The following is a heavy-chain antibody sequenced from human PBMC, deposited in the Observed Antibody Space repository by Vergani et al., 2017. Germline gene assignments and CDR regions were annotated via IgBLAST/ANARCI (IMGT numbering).Heavy chain of an antibody. Sequence: QLQLQESGPGLVKPSETLSLTCTVSGGSISSYYWSWIRQPAGKGLEWIGRIYTRGSTNYNPSLKSRVTMSVDTSKNQFSLKLSSVTAADTAVYYWASSGDYYDFWSGYYEDAFDIWGQGTMVTVSS. CDR2: IYTRGST. V-gene: IGHV4-4*07. J-gene: IGHJ3*02. CDR1: GGSISSYY. CDR3: ASSGDYYDFWSGYYEDAFDI. D-gene: IGHD3-3*01.